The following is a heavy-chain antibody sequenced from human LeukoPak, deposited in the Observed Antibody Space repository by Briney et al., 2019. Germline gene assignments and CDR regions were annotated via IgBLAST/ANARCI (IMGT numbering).Heavy chain of an antibody. Sequence: PGGSLRLSCAASGFTVSSNYMSWVRRAPGKGLEWVSVIYSGGSTYYADSVKGRFTISRDNSKNTLYLQMNSLRAEDTAVYYCALLVGYSSSWYESWFDPWGQGTLVTVSS. J-gene: IGHJ5*02. CDR2: IYSGGST. CDR3: ALLVGYSSSWYESWFDP. V-gene: IGHV3-53*01. CDR1: GFTVSSNY. D-gene: IGHD6-13*01.